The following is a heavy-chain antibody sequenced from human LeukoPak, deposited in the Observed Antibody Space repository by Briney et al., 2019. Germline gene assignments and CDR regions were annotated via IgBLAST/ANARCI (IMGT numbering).Heavy chain of an antibody. CDR2: IWDDAADK. J-gene: IGHJ4*02. CDR1: GFSFGHYG. CDR3: ARSRDRESAYTYSGGDF. Sequence: PGGSLRLSCVASGFSFGHYGMPWVRQPPGKGLEWVAVIWDDAADKNHADSVKGRFTISRDNSKNTVYLQMNSLTIEDTGMYYCARSRDRESAYTYSGGDFWGQGTLVIVSS. V-gene: IGHV3-33*01. D-gene: IGHD2-15*01.